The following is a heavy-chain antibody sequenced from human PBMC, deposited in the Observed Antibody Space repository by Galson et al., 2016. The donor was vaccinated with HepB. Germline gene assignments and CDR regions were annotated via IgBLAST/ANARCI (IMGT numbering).Heavy chain of an antibody. D-gene: IGHD3-3*01. CDR3: ARHGRFLRSHLDY. V-gene: IGHV4-39*01. J-gene: IGHJ4*02. Sequence: ETLSLTCAVTGGSISSTTYYWGWIRQSPGKGLEWMGSIFYSGTTYYNPSFKSRLPISVDRSKNEFSLKLTSVTAADTALYFCARHGRFLRSHLDYWGQGSLVSVSS. CDR1: GGSISSTTYY. CDR2: IFYSGTT.